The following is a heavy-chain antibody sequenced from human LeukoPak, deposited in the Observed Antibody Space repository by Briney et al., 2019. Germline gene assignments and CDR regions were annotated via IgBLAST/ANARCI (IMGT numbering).Heavy chain of an antibody. CDR3: ARGGGLDV. CDR1: GFTFTSYT. Sequence: GGSLRLSCAASGFTFTSYTMNWARQAPGKGLEWVASINHNGNVNYYVDSVKGRFTISRDNAKNSLYLQMSNLRAEDTAVYFCARGGGLDVWGQGATVTVSS. CDR2: INHNGNVN. V-gene: IGHV3-7*03. J-gene: IGHJ6*02. D-gene: IGHD3-16*01.